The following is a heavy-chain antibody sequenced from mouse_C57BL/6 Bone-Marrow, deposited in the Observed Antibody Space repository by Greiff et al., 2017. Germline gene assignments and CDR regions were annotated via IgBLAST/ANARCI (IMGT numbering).Heavy chain of an antibody. CDR3: AETWEFYYYGPFAY. CDR1: GYAFTNYL. V-gene: IGHV1-54*01. CDR2: INPGSGGT. J-gene: IGHJ3*01. Sequence: QVQLQQSGAELVRPGTSVKVSCKASGYAFTNYLTEWVKQRPGQGLEWIGVINPGSGGTNYNEKFKGKATLTADKSSSTAYMQLSSLTSEDSAVYFCAETWEFYYYGPFAYWGQGTLVTVSA. D-gene: IGHD1-1*01.